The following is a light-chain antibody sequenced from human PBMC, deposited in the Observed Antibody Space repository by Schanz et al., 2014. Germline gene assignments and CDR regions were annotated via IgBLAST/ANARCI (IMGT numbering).Light chain of an antibody. J-gene: IGKJ1*01. Sequence: DIQMTQSPSSLSASVGDRLTITCRASQSVHSFLNWYQKKLGKAPKLLIYLASSLQSGVPSRFSGSGSGTDFTLTISSLQPEDFATYYCQQSYTSFWTFGQGSKVEIK. V-gene: IGKV1-39*01. CDR2: LAS. CDR3: QQSYTSFWT. CDR1: QSVHSF.